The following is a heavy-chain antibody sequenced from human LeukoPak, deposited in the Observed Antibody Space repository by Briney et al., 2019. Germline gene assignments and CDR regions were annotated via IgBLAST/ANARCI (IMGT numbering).Heavy chain of an antibody. V-gene: IGHV1-69*04. CDR1: GGTFSSYA. D-gene: IGHD3-10*01. CDR2: IIPILGIA. J-gene: IGHJ5*02. Sequence: SVKVSCKASGGTFSSYAISWVGQAPGQGLEWMGSIIPILGIANYAQKFQGRVTITADKSTSTAYMELSSLRSEDTAVYYCARGGSYYGSGKDWFDPWGQGTLVTVSS. CDR3: ARGGSYYGSGKDWFDP.